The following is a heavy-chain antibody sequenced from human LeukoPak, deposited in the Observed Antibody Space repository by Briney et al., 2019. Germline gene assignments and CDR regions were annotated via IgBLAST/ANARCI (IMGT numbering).Heavy chain of an antibody. D-gene: IGHD2-8*02. V-gene: IGHV3-23*01. J-gene: IGHJ4*02. Sequence: GGSLRLSCAASGFIFSNYAMSWVRQAPGTGLEWVSAITASGVNAYYADSVKGRFTMSRYNSKNTLYLQMNSLRAEDTAVYYCAKRSGPSPSYPDYWGQGTLVTVSS. CDR1: GFIFSNYA. CDR2: ITASGVNA. CDR3: AKRSGPSPSYPDY.